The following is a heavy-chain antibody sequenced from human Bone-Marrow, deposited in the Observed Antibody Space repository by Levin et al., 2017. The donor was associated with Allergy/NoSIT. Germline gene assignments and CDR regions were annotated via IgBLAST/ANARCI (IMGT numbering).Heavy chain of an antibody. CDR1: GLMVSDNY. Sequence: ASVKVSCAASGLMVSDNYMTWVRQAPGKGLEWVALIYRGGATYYADVVKGRFTISRDNSKNNMGLQMKDLRPEDTAGYYCARTIYDVLTSQMDVWCKGTTVTVSS. D-gene: IGHD3-9*01. J-gene: IGHJ6*03. CDR3: ARTIYDVLTSQMDV. CDR2: IYRGGAT. V-gene: IGHV3-66*02.